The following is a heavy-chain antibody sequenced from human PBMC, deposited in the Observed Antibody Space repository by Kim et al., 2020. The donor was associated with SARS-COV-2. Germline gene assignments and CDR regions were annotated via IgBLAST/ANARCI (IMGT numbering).Heavy chain of an antibody. J-gene: IGHJ4*02. Sequence: SLQSRVTISVDTSKNQFSLTVSSVTASDTAVYYCARGPTIFGVVIKTFDYWGQGTLVTVSS. D-gene: IGHD3-3*01. V-gene: IGHV4-34*13. CDR3: ARGPTIFGVVIKTFDY.